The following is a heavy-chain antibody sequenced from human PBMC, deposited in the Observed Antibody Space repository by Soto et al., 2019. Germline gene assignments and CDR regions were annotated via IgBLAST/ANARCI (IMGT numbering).Heavy chain of an antibody. CDR2: IVPKSGST. D-gene: IGHD3-16*01. CDR3: ATDRGGFDD. Sequence: QVQLVQSGAEVKKPGASVKVSCKASGYTFTDYYIQWVRQAPGQGLEWMGWIVPKSGSTYYAPRFQGRITMTRDTPITTAYMDLSSLISDDTAVYYCATDRGGFDDWGQGTLVTVSS. V-gene: IGHV1-2*02. CDR1: GYTFTDYY. J-gene: IGHJ4*02.